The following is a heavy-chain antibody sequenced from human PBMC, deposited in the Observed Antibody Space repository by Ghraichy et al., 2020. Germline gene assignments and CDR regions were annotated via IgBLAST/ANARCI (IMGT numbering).Heavy chain of an antibody. CDR1: GGSISSSNW. Sequence: SETLSLTCAVSGGSISSSNWWSWVRQPPGKGLEWIGEIYHSGSTNYNPSLKSRVTISVDKSKNQFSLKLSSVTAADTAVYYCARGNYYDSSGYLTSFDPWGQGTLVTVSS. D-gene: IGHD3-22*01. CDR3: ARGNYYDSSGYLTSFDP. V-gene: IGHV4-4*02. CDR2: IYHSGST. J-gene: IGHJ5*02.